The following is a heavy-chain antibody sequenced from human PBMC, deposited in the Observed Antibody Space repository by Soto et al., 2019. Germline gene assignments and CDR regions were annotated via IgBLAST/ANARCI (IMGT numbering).Heavy chain of an antibody. Sequence: SETLSLTCTVSGGSISSYYWSWIRQPPGKGLEWIGYIYYSGSTNYNPSLKSRVTISVDTSKNQFSLKLSSVTAADTAVCYCARAKYSSSFWFDPWGQGTPVTVSS. D-gene: IGHD6-6*01. J-gene: IGHJ5*02. CDR1: GGSISSYY. CDR3: ARAKYSSSFWFDP. CDR2: IYYSGST. V-gene: IGHV4-59*01.